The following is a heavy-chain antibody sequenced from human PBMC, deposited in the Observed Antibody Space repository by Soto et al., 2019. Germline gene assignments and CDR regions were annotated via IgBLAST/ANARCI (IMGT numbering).Heavy chain of an antibody. D-gene: IGHD2-15*01. J-gene: IGHJ6*02. CDR1: GYTFTSYG. Sequence: ASVKVSCKASGYTFTSYGISWVRQAPGQGLEWMGWISAYNGNTNYAQKLQGRVTMTTDTSTSTAYMELRSLRSDDTAVYYCARDEVVVVVAATLFYYYYGMDVWGQGTTVTVFS. CDR3: ARDEVVVVVAATLFYYYYGMDV. V-gene: IGHV1-18*04. CDR2: ISAYNGNT.